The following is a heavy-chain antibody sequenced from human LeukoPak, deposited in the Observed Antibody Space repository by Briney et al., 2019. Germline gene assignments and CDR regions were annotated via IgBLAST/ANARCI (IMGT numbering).Heavy chain of an antibody. CDR1: GFTVSSNY. J-gene: IGHJ4*02. Sequence: GGSLRLSCAASGFTVSSNYMSWVRQAPGKGLEWVSIIYRGDTTYYADSVKGRFTISRDNSKNTVFLQMNSLRAEDTAVYYCATVRNPFDFDYWGQGTLVTVSS. CDR2: IYRGDTT. V-gene: IGHV3-53*01. D-gene: IGHD2/OR15-2a*01. CDR3: ATVRNPFDFDY.